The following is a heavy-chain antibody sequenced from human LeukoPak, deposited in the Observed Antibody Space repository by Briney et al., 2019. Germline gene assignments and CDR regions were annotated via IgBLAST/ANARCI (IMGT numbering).Heavy chain of an antibody. Sequence: ASVTVSCEASGYTFTAYYVHWVRQAPGQGLEWIGWINPNTGDTNYAPKFQGRVTMIKDTSTNSAYMELNKLTSDDTAVYYCGRGNKSFDPWGQGTLVTVSS. V-gene: IGHV1-2*02. CDR3: GRGNKSFDP. J-gene: IGHJ5*02. CDR2: INPNTGDT. CDR1: GYTFTAYY.